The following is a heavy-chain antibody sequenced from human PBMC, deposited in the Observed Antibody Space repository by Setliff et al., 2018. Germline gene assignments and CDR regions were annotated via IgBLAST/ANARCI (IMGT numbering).Heavy chain of an antibody. J-gene: IGHJ6*02. CDR1: GGSFSGYQ. CDR2: IKRESDGGTT. V-gene: IGHV3-15*01. D-gene: IGHD5-18*01. Sequence: ETLSLTCVVYGGSFSGYQWSWIRQSPGKGLEWIGRIKRESDGGTTDYAAPVKGRFTISRDDSKNTLYLQMNSLKTEDTAVYYCISLWLGYYGSDVWGQGTTVTVSS. CDR3: ISLWLGYYGSDV.